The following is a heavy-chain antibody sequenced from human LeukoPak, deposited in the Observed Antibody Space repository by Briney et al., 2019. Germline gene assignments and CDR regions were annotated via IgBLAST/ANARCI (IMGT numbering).Heavy chain of an antibody. Sequence: SETLSLTCTVSGGSISSYYWSWIRQPPGKGPEWIGYIYYSGSTNYNPSLKSRVTISVDTSKNQFSLKLSSVTAADTAVYYCARAPSLLGPGYYYYGMDVWGQGTTVTVSS. CDR1: GGSISSYY. CDR3: ARAPSLLGPGYYYYGMDV. J-gene: IGHJ6*02. V-gene: IGHV4-59*01. CDR2: IYYSGST.